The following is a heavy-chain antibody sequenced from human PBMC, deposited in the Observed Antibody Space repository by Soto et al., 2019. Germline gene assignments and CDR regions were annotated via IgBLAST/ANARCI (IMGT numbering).Heavy chain of an antibody. J-gene: IGHJ4*02. V-gene: IGHV3-33*01. Sequence: GGSLRLSCAASGFTFSNYGMHGVRQAPGKGLEWVAVIWYDGSEIYYTDSVKGRFIISRDNSRNTLFMKMDSLRPEDTAVYYCARDRDSGRYYDFDYCGQGTLVTLSP. CDR1: GFTFSNYG. D-gene: IGHD1-26*01. CDR3: ARDRDSGRYYDFDY. CDR2: IWYDGSEI.